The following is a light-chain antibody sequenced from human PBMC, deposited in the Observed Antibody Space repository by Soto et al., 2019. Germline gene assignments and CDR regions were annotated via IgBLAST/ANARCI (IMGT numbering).Light chain of an antibody. CDR1: QSVSSSY. V-gene: IGKV3-20*01. Sequence: EVVLTQSPGTLSLSXXXXXXXXXXXXQSVSSSYLAWYQQKPGQAPRLLIYGASSRATGIPDRFSGSGSGTDFTLTISRLEPEDFAVYYCQQYGSSPPITFGQGTRLEI. J-gene: IGKJ5*01. CDR3: QQYGSSPPIT. CDR2: GAS.